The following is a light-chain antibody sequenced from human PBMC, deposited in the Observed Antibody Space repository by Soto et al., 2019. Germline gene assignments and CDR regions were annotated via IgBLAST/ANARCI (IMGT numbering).Light chain of an antibody. CDR1: STDVGAYNL. Sequence: QSVLTQPASVSGSPGQSITISCTGTSTDVGAYNLVSWYQQHPGKAPKLIIFEVTTRPSGVSNRFSASKSGNTASLTISGLQAEDEADYYCCSYAGGSTYVFGTGTKLTVL. V-gene: IGLV2-23*02. CDR2: EVT. J-gene: IGLJ1*01. CDR3: CSYAGGSTYV.